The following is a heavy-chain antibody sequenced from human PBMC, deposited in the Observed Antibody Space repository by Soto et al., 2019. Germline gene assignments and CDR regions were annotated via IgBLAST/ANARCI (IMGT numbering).Heavy chain of an antibody. CDR3: ARRTTPMAFDL. D-gene: IGHD5-18*01. CDR1: GYNFPTYW. CDR2: IYPGDSTA. J-gene: IGHJ4*02. V-gene: IGHV5-51*01. Sequence: DVQLVQSGTEVKKPGESLKISCQSSGYNFPTYWIAWLRQMPGKGLEWVGVIYPGDSTATYSPSFQGQVTISVDKSINTDYLQWSGLKASDTAMYFCARRTTPMAFDLWGQGTLVTVSS.